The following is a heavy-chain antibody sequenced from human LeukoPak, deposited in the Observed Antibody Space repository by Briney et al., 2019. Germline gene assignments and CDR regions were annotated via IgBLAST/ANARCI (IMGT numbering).Heavy chain of an antibody. D-gene: IGHD6-19*01. Sequence: GGSLRLSCAASGFTFDDYAMHWVRHAPGKGLEWVSGISWNSGSIGYADSVKGRFTISRDNAKNSLYLQMNSLRAEDTAVYYCAKDGIAVAGTTDYWGQGTLVTVSS. J-gene: IGHJ4*02. CDR1: GFTFDDYA. V-gene: IGHV3-9*01. CDR2: ISWNSGSI. CDR3: AKDGIAVAGTTDY.